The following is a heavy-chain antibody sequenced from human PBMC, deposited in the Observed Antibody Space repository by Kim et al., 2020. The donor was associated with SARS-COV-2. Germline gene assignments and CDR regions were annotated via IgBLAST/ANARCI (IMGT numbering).Heavy chain of an antibody. J-gene: IGHJ5*02. CDR1: GFTFSDYY. Sequence: GGSLRLSCAASGFTFSDYYMSWIRQAPGKGLEWVSYISSSGSTIYYADSVKGRFTISRDNAKNSLYLQMNSLRAEDTAVYYCASVEGSSWYVDNWFDPWGQGTLVTVSS. CDR3: ASVEGSSWYVDNWFDP. V-gene: IGHV3-11*01. D-gene: IGHD6-13*01. CDR2: ISSSGSTI.